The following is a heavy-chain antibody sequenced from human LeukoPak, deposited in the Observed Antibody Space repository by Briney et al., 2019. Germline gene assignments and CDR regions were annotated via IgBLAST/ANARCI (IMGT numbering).Heavy chain of an antibody. CDR1: GVTFSNCA. V-gene: IGHV3-23*01. D-gene: IGHD3-3*01. J-gene: IGHJ4*02. CDR3: AKRSGRPTYYFDY. CDR2: LGGSTGNK. Sequence: PGGSLRLSCTASGVTFSNCAMSWVRQAPGKGLEWVSTLGGSTGNKYYADSVKGRFTISRDNSKNTLYLQMNSLRPEDTAVYYCAKRSGRPTYYFDYWGQATLVTVSS.